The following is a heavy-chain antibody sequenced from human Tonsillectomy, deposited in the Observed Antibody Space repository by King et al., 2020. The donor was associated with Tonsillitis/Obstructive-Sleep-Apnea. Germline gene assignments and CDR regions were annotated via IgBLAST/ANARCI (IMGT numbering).Heavy chain of an antibody. CDR3: AKDEEYSSSANFYY. CDR2: ISWNSGSI. D-gene: IGHD6-6*01. V-gene: IGHV3-9*01. J-gene: IGHJ4*02. Sequence: QLVQSGGGLVQPGRSLRLSCAASGFTFDDYAMHWVRQAPGKGLEWVSGISWNSGSIGYADSVKGRFTISRDNAKNSLYLQMNSLRAEDTALYYCAKDEEYSSSANFYYWGQGTLVTVSS. CDR1: GFTFDDYA.